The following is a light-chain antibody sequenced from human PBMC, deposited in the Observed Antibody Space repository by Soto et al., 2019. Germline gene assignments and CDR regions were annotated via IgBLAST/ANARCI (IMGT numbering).Light chain of an antibody. CDR1: SSDVGGYNY. CDR3: NSYTISSTLL. Sequence: QSALTQPASVSGSPGQSITISCTGTSSDVGGYNYVSWYQQHPGKAPKLMIYDVSIRPSGVSNRFSGSKSGNTASLTISGLQAEDEADYYCNSYTISSTLLFGGGTKVTVL. J-gene: IGLJ2*01. CDR2: DVS. V-gene: IGLV2-14*03.